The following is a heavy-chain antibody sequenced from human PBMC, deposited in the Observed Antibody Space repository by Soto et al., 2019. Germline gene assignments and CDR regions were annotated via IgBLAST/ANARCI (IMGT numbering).Heavy chain of an antibody. CDR1: GGSISSGGYY. D-gene: IGHD3-22*01. CDR3: ARSLTTHYYDSSGYSAPFDY. J-gene: IGHJ4*02. Sequence: PSETLSLTCTVSGGSISSGGYYWSWIRQHPGKGLEWIGYIYYSGSTYYNPSLKSRVTISVDTSKNQFSLKLSSVTAADTAVYYCARSLTTHYYDSSGYSAPFDYWGQGTLVTVSS. V-gene: IGHV4-31*03. CDR2: IYYSGST.